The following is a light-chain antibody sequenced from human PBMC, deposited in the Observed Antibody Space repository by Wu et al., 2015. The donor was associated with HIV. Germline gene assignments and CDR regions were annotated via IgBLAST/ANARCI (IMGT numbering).Light chain of an antibody. V-gene: IGKV3-15*01. Sequence: EIVMTQSPATLSVSPGERATLSCRASQSVYHNLAWYQQKPGQAPRLLIYGASTRATGIPANFSGSGSGTDFTLTISRLDPEDFAVYYCQHYGNSPCTFGQGTKLEIK. CDR2: GAS. J-gene: IGKJ2*02. CDR3: QHYGNSPCT. CDR1: QSVYHN.